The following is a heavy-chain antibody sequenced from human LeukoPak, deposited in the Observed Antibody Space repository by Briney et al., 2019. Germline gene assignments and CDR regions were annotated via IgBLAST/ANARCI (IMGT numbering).Heavy chain of an antibody. CDR3: ARDFPYYDILTGYYTGYDAFDI. V-gene: IGHV1-2*02. J-gene: IGHJ3*02. Sequence: ASVKVSCKPSGYSFTGYYMHWVRQAPGQGLEWMGWINPNTGGTNFAQKFQDRVTMTRDTSISTAYMELSRLRSDDTAVYYCARDFPYYDILTGYYTGYDAFDIWGQGTMVTVSS. CDR2: INPNTGGT. D-gene: IGHD3-9*01. CDR1: GYSFTGYY.